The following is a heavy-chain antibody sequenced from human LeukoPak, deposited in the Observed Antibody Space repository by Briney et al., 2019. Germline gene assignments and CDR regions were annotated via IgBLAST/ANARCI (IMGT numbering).Heavy chain of an antibody. D-gene: IGHD3-10*01. Sequence: PSETLPLTCAVSGGSISSSNWWSWVRQPPGKGLEWIGEIYHSGTTNYNPSLKSRVTISVDKSKNQFSLKLSSVTAADTAVYYCARDLDGSGTSSFWGQGTLVTVSS. V-gene: IGHV4-4*02. CDR1: GGSISSSNW. CDR2: IYHSGTT. CDR3: ARDLDGSGTSSF. J-gene: IGHJ4*02.